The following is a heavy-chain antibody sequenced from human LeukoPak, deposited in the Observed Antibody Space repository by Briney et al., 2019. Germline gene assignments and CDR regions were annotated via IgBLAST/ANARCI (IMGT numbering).Heavy chain of an antibody. J-gene: IGHJ4*02. CDR2: ITASGGT. V-gene: IGHV3-23*01. Sequence: LPGGSLRLSCAASGFTFSSYAMSWVRQAPGKGLEWVSTITASGGTYYADSLKGRFTISRDTSKNTLYLQTNSLRAEDTAVYYCAKNRGGSGYSDSHYWGQGTLVTVSS. CDR1: GFTFSSYA. D-gene: IGHD2-15*01. CDR3: AKNRGGSGYSDSHY.